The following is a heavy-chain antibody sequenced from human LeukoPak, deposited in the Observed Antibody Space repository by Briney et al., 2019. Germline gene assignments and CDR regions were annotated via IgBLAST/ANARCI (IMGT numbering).Heavy chain of an antibody. J-gene: IGHJ4*02. CDR2: MRYDGGKQ. D-gene: IGHD3-22*01. V-gene: IGHV3-30*02. CDR1: GFTFSSYG. CDR3: AKDRGEKYDSSGSWYHFDY. Sequence: PGGSLRLSCAASGFTFSSYGMHWARQAPGKGLQWVAFMRYDGGKQLYADSVKGRFTISRDIYKNTLYLQMSSLRGDDTALYYCAKDRGEKYDSSGSWYHFDYWGQGTLVTIPS.